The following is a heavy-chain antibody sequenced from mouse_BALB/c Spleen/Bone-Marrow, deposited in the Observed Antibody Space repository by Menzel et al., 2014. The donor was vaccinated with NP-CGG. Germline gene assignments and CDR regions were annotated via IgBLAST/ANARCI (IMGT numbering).Heavy chain of an antibody. CDR3: TRGGNWDDFDY. CDR2: ISSGSSTI. V-gene: IGHV5-17*02. CDR1: GFTFSSFG. J-gene: IGHJ2*01. Sequence: EVQLQESGGGLVQPGGSRKLSCAASGFTFSSFGMHWVRQAPEKGLEWVAYISSGSSTIFYADTVKGRFTVPRDNPKNTLFLQMTSLRSEDTAMYYCTRGGNWDDFDYWGQGTTLTVSS. D-gene: IGHD4-1*01.